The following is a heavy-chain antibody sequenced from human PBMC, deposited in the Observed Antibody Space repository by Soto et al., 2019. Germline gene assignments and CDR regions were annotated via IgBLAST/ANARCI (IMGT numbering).Heavy chain of an antibody. J-gene: IGHJ4*02. CDR2: ISSSSSYI. V-gene: IGHV3-21*01. D-gene: IGHD3-22*01. CDR3: ARAPEHPPPLDSSGPYFDY. Sequence: PGGSLRLSCAASGFTFSSYSMNWVRQAPGKGLEWVSSISSSSSYIYYADSVKGRFTIPRDNAKSSLYLQTNSLRAEDTAVYYCARAPEHPPPLDSSGPYFDYWGQGTLVTVSS. CDR1: GFTFSSYS.